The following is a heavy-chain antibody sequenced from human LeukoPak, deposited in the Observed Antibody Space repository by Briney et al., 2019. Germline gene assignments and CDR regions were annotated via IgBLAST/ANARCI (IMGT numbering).Heavy chain of an antibody. J-gene: IGHJ4*02. D-gene: IGHD5-12*01. CDR3: TTARPGYSIDF. CDR1: GFSVSNAW. CDR2: IKTKADGGTT. V-gene: IGHV3-15*01. Sequence: GGSLRISCVASGFSVSNAWMNWVRQAPGMGLEWVGRIKTKADGGTTDYAASMKGRFSISRDDSKNTLYLQMTSLEIEDTAVYYCTTARPGYSIDFWGQGTLVAVS.